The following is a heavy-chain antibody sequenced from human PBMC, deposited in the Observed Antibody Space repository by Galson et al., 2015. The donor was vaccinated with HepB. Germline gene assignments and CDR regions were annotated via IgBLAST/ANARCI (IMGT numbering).Heavy chain of an antibody. CDR1: GYTFTGYY. CDR2: INPNSGGT. Sequence: SVKVSCKASGYTFTGYYMHWVRQAPGQGLEWMGRINPNSGGTNYAQKFQGRVTMTRDTSISTAYMELSRPRSDDTAVYYCARGNYGVRSADFQHWGQGTLVTVSS. D-gene: IGHD4-17*01. V-gene: IGHV1-2*06. CDR3: ARGNYGVRSADFQH. J-gene: IGHJ1*01.